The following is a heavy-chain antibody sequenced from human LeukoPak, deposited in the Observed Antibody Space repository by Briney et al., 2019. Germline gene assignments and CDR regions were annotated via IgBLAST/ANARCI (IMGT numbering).Heavy chain of an antibody. CDR2: IKQDGSEK. D-gene: IGHD3-16*01. CDR1: GFTFSSYW. Sequence: PGGSLRLSCAASGFTFSSYWMSWVRQAPGKGLEWVANIKQDGSEKYYVDSVKGRFTISRDNAKNLLYLQMNSLRAEDTAVYYCARDVKGGNFDYWGQGTLVTVSS. J-gene: IGHJ4*02. V-gene: IGHV3-7*01. CDR3: ARDVKGGNFDY.